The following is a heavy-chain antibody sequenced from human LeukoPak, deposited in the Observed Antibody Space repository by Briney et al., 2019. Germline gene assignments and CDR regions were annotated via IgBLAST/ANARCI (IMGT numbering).Heavy chain of an antibody. D-gene: IGHD3-10*01. CDR2: FLFSEGS. J-gene: IGHJ4*02. CDR1: GDSIRTTRYS. CDR3: ARGGSRALYGSGSHLSY. Sequence: PSEALSLTCTVSGDSIRTTRYSWNWIRQPPGEGLEWIGSFLFSEGSYYNPSLKSRADISLDASMNQFSLKLTSVTAADTAVYYCARGGSRALYGSGSHLSYWGQGTLVTVSS. V-gene: IGHV4-39*07.